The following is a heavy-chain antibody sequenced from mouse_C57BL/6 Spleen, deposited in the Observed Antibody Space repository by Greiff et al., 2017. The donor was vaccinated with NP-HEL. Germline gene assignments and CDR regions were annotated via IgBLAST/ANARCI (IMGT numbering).Heavy chain of an antibody. Sequence: EVQLQESGGGLVKPGGSLKLSCAASGFTFSSYAMSWVRQTPEKRLEWVATISDGGSYTYYPDNVKGRFTISRDNAKNNLYLQMSHLKSEDTAMYYCARDRTGIYAMDYWGQGTSVTVSS. CDR2: ISDGGSYT. CDR3: ARDRTGIYAMDY. V-gene: IGHV5-4*01. D-gene: IGHD4-1*01. CDR1: GFTFSSYA. J-gene: IGHJ4*01.